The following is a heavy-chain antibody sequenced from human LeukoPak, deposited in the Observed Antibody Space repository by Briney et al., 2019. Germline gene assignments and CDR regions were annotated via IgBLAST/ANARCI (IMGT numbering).Heavy chain of an antibody. CDR3: AKVGWGNYFDY. CDR1: GFTFSSYS. J-gene: IGHJ4*02. CDR2: ISSSSSTI. D-gene: IGHD1-26*01. Sequence: GGSLRLSCAASGFTFSSYSMNWVRQAPGKGLEWVSYISSSSSTIYYADSVKGRFTISRDNAKNSLYLQMNSLRAEDTAVYYCAKVGWGNYFDYWGQGTLVTVSS. V-gene: IGHV3-48*01.